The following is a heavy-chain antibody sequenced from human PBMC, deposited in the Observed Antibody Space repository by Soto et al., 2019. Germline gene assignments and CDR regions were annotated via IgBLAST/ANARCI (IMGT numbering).Heavy chain of an antibody. D-gene: IGHD3-16*01. Sequence: ASVKVSCKTSGYTSTNDGINWVRQAPGQGLEWMGWINPYNANTNYAQKLQGRVTMTTDTSTSTAYMDLRSLTSDDTAVYYCARDRVAGIWGDAFDIWGQGTMVTVS. V-gene: IGHV1-18*04. J-gene: IGHJ3*02. CDR2: INPYNANT. CDR1: GYTSTNDG. CDR3: ARDRVAGIWGDAFDI.